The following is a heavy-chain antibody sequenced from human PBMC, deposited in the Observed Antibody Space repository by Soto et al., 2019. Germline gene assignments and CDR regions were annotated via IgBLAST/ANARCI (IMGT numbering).Heavy chain of an antibody. J-gene: IGHJ2*01. CDR3: AREIIPLTTDWYFDL. D-gene: IGHD4-17*01. CDR1: GGPISGGGYY. V-gene: IGHV4-30-4*01. CDR2: TYDSGST. Sequence: QVQLQESGPGLVKPSETLSLTCTVSGGPISGGGYYWSWIRQPPGKGLEWIGYTYDSGSTYYNPSLKSRISISIDTSKNQFSLRLTSVTAADTAVYYCAREIIPLTTDWYFDLWGRGTLVTVSS.